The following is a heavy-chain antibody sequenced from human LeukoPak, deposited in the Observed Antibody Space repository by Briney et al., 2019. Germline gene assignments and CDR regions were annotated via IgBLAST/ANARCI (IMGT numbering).Heavy chain of an antibody. D-gene: IGHD2-8*01. CDR3: SRENGAFSPFGC. V-gene: IGHV4-4*02. J-gene: IGHJ4*02. CDR1: GGSISTTNW. CDR2: ISLGGLT. Sequence: PSETLSLTCGVSGGSISTTNWWSWIRQSPGQGLEWIGEISLGGLTNYSPSINSRVTMSLDMTKIRLSLNLSSVTAADTAVYYCSRENGAFSPFGCGGQGTLVTV.